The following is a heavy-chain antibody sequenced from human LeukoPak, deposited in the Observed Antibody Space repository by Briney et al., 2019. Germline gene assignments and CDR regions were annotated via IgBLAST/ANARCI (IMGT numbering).Heavy chain of an antibody. V-gene: IGHV4-59*01. Sequence: SETLSLTCTVSGGSISSYYWSWIRQPPGKGLEWIGYIYYSGSTNYNPSLKSRVTISVDTSKNQFSLKLSSVTAADTAVYYCARGGTVRNGMDVWGQGTTVTVSS. CDR3: ARGGTVRNGMDV. D-gene: IGHD1-26*01. CDR1: GGSISSYY. CDR2: IYYSGST. J-gene: IGHJ6*02.